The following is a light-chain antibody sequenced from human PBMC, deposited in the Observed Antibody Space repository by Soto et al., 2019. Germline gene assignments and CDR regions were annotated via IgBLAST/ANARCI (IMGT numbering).Light chain of an antibody. V-gene: IGLV2-14*01. CDR1: TSDVGGYNF. J-gene: IGLJ2*01. CDR3: SSYRSSNTLYVV. Sequence: QSVLTQPASVSGSPGQSITISCTGTTSDVGGYNFVSWYQQHPGKAPKLMISDVSNRPSGVSNRFSGSKSGNTASLTISGLQAEDEADYYCSSYRSSNTLYVVFGGGTKVTVL. CDR2: DVS.